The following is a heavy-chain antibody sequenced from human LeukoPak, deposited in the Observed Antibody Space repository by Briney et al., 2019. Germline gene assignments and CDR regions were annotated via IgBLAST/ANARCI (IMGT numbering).Heavy chain of an antibody. Sequence: SVKVSYKASGFTFTNSAVRWVRQARGQRLEWIGWIVVGSGNTNYAQKFQERVTITRDMSTSTAYMELSSLRSEDTAVYYCAAGNWYEFDYWGQGTLVTVSS. CDR2: IVVGSGNT. CDR3: AAGNWYEFDY. V-gene: IGHV1-58*01. CDR1: GFTFTNSA. D-gene: IGHD1-1*01. J-gene: IGHJ4*02.